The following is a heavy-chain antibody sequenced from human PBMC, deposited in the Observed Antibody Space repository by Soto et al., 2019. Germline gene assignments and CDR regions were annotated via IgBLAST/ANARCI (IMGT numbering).Heavy chain of an antibody. CDR3: ARGAQGFFPVSGIYFYFDH. D-gene: IGHD3-22*01. CDR2: VHPDSGGT. CDR1: GYIFTDHL. J-gene: IGHJ4*02. Sequence: ASVKVSCKTSGYIFTDHLIHWVRQSPGQGLQWVGWVHPDSGGTNVAQAFQDRVTMTADTSITSAYMDLARLRPDDTAIFYCARGAQGFFPVSGIYFYFDHWGQGTPVTVSS. V-gene: IGHV1-2*02.